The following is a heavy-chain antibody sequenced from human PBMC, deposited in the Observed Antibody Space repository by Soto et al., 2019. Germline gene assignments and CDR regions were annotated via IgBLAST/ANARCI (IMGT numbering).Heavy chain of an antibody. D-gene: IGHD6-13*01. V-gene: IGHV3-30*18. J-gene: IGHJ4*02. Sequence: QVQLVESGGGVVLPGRSLRLSCAASGFTFFSHGMHWVRQAPGKGLEWVAVVSYDGSNKYYADSVKGRFTISRDNSKNTLYLQMNSLRTEDTAVYYCAKVRGLAALDYWGQGTLVTVSS. CDR2: VSYDGSNK. CDR3: AKVRGLAALDY. CDR1: GFTFFSHG.